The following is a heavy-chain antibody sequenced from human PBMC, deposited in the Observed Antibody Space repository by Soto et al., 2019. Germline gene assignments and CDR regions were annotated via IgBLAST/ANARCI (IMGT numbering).Heavy chain of an antibody. CDR2: INPSGGRI. J-gene: IGHJ6*02. Sequence: QMQLVQSGAEVKKPGASVKVSCKASGYTFTSYQMHWVRQAPGQGLEWMGIINPSGGRITYAPRFQGRVMMTRDTSTNTVYMELRSLRSEDTAVYYCARDGPPKTTGVGPSYNMDVWGQGTTETV. D-gene: IGHD3-3*01. CDR1: GYTFTSYQ. V-gene: IGHV1-46*01. CDR3: ARDGPPKTTGVGPSYNMDV.